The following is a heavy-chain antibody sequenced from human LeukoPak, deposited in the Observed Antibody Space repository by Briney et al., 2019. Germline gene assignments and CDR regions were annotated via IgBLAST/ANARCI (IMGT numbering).Heavy chain of an antibody. CDR3: AKDIGGGELLLDY. V-gene: IGHV3-23*01. J-gene: IGHJ4*02. Sequence: GGTLRLSCAASGFTFSSYGMSWVRQAPGKGLEWVSAISGSAGSTYYADSVTGRFPISRDSSKNTLYLQMNSLRAEDTAVYYCAKDIGGGELLLDYWGQGTLVTVSS. CDR2: ISGSAGST. CDR1: GFTFSSYG. D-gene: IGHD1-26*01.